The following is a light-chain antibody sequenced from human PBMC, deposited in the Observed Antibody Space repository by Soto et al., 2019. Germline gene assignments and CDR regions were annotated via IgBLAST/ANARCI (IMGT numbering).Light chain of an antibody. J-gene: IGLJ1*01. CDR2: EVS. CDR3: SAYTRTSSYV. V-gene: IGLV2-14*01. Sequence: QSALTQPASVSGSPGQSITISCTGTSSDIGNYDYVSWFQQHPGKAPKLLISEVSNRPSGVSYRFSGSKSGTTASLTISGLQAEDEDDYYCSAYTRTSSYVFGGGTKVTVL. CDR1: SSDIGNYDY.